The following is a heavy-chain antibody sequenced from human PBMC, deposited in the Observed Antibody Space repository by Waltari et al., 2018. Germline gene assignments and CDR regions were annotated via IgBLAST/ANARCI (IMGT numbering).Heavy chain of an antibody. J-gene: IGHJ4*02. CDR3: ARHLYSIDYLELAK. D-gene: IGHD3-22*01. Sequence: EEHLLESGGGLAQPGGSLRLSCAASGFNFISYAMSWVRQAPGKGLEWGSGISDSGVITKYADSGKGRFTVSRDNSKNTVFLHLNSLRAEYTAIYYCARHLYSIDYLELAKWGQGTLVTVSS. CDR2: ISDSGVIT. CDR1: GFNFISYA. V-gene: IGHV3-23*01.